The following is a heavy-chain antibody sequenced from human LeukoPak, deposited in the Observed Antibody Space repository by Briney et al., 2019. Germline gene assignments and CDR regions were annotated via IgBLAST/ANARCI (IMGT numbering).Heavy chain of an antibody. Sequence: SETLSLTCTVSGGSISGYSWSWIRQPPGKGLEWIGYIYHSGSTNYNPSLKSRVTISVDRSKNQFSLKLSSVTAADTAVYYCARAIGGDAFDIWGQGTMVTVSS. CDR2: IYHSGST. J-gene: IGHJ3*02. D-gene: IGHD3-10*01. V-gene: IGHV4-30-2*01. CDR3: ARAIGGDAFDI. CDR1: GGSISGYS.